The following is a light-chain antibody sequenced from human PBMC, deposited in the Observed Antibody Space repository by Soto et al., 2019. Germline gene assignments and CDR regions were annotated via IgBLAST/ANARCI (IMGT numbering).Light chain of an antibody. CDR2: WAS. V-gene: IGKV4-1*01. Sequence: DIVMTQSPDSLAVSLGERATINCKSSQRVLSSSNNKNYFAWYQQKSAQPPKLLISWASTRESRVPDRFGGIGSETHFTLSISSLQAEDVAVYYCQQYYTASRAFGQGTKVEIK. J-gene: IGKJ1*01. CDR3: QQYYTASRA. CDR1: QRVLSSSNNKNY.